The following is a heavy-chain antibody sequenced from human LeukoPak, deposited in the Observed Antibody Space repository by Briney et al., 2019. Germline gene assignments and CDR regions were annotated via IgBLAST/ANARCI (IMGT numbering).Heavy chain of an antibody. Sequence: RGSLRLSCAASGFTFSSYAMSWVRQAPGKGLEWVSAISGSGGSTYYADSVKGRFTISRDNSRNTLYLQMNSLRAEDTAVYYCAKEDYDILTGYYWGGGVGMDVWGQGTTVTVSS. CDR3: AKEDYDILTGYYWGGGVGMDV. J-gene: IGHJ6*02. CDR2: ISGSGGST. CDR1: GFTFSSYA. D-gene: IGHD3-9*01. V-gene: IGHV3-23*01.